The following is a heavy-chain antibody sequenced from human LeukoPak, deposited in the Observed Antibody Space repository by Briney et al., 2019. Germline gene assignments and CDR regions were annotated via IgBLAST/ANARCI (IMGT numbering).Heavy chain of an antibody. CDR2: TYHSGST. Sequence: SETLSLTCTVSGYSISPAYYWAWIRQPPGEGLEWIGSTYHSGSTFYNPSLKSRVTISVDSSKNKFSLKLTSVTAADTAMYYCARDGLAVAGSNFDFWGQGTLVTVSS. CDR1: GYSISPAYY. D-gene: IGHD6-19*01. CDR3: ARDGLAVAGSNFDF. J-gene: IGHJ5*01. V-gene: IGHV4-38-2*02.